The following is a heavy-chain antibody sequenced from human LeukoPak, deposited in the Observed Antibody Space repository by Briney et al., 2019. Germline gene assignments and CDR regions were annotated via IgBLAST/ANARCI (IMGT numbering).Heavy chain of an antibody. J-gene: IGHJ4*02. CDR1: GFTFTKYI. D-gene: IGHD2-15*01. V-gene: IGHV3-7*01. CDR2: IKPDGNEK. Sequence: GGSLRLSCAASGFTFTKYIMNWVRQAPGRGLEWVANIKPDGNEKYFVDSVRGRFTISRDNAKNSLYLQMNSLRAEDTAVYFCARDLSGPSFYWGQGTLVTVSS. CDR3: ARDLSGPSFY.